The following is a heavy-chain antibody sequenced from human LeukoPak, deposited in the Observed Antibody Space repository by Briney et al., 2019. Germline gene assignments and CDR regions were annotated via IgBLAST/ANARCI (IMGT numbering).Heavy chain of an antibody. J-gene: IGHJ6*03. CDR2: IRSKAYGGTT. CDR3: TRGGLRFLEWSSWSDYYYMDV. D-gene: IGHD3-3*01. Sequence: GGSLRLSCTASGFTFGDFAMSWVRQAPGKGLEWVGFIRSKAYGGTTEYAASVKGRFTISRDDSKSAAYLQMNSLTTEDTAVYYCTRGGLRFLEWSSWSDYYYMDVWGKGTTVTVSS. V-gene: IGHV3-49*04. CDR1: GFTFGDFA.